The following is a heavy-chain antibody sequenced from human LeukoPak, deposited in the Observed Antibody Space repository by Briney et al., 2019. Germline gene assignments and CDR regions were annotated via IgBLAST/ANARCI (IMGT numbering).Heavy chain of an antibody. D-gene: IGHD6-13*01. CDR2: IFPRDSDT. CDR3: ARHMGDGSSWYPDFYYYGLDV. CDR1: GYTFTNYW. V-gene: IGHV5-51*01. Sequence: GESLKISCKGSGYTFTNYWIGWVRLMPGKGLEWMGIIFPRDSDTRYSPSFQGQVAISADKSINTAYLQWGSLKASDTAMYYCARHMGDGSSWYPDFYYYGLDVWGRGTTVTVSS. J-gene: IGHJ6*02.